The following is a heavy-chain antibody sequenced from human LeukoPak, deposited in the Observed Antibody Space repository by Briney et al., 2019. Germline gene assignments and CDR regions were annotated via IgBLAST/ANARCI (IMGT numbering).Heavy chain of an antibody. V-gene: IGHV3-21*01. D-gene: IGHD3-22*01. CDR2: ISSSSSYI. CDR3: ARVGPGNYYDSSGYYYGFDY. CDR1: GFTFSSYS. Sequence: KPGGSLRLSCAASGFTFSSYSMNWVRQAPGKGLEWVSSISSSSSYIYYADSVKGRFTISRDNAKNSLYLQMNSLRAADTAVYYCARVGPGNYYDSSGYYYGFDYWGQGTLVSVSS. J-gene: IGHJ4*02.